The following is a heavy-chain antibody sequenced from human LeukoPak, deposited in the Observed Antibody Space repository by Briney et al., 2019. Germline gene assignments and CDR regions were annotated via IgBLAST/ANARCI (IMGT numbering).Heavy chain of an antibody. Sequence: GGSLRLSCVASGLTSSDYYMGWIRQAPGRGLEWLSYISGSGSDINYAESVRGRFAISRDNAKNSLYLQLNSLRPEDTAVYYCATGPQIREPAYWGQGTLVSVSS. D-gene: IGHD1-26*01. V-gene: IGHV3-11*04. CDR1: GLTSSDYY. CDR2: ISGSGSDI. J-gene: IGHJ4*02. CDR3: ATGPQIREPAY.